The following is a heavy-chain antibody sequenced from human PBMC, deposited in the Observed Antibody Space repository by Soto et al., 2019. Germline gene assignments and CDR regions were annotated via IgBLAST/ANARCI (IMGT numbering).Heavy chain of an antibody. CDR2: IYYSGST. CDR1: GGSISSGGYY. CDR3: AGGYMGVFYH. Sequence: SETLSLTCTVSGGSISSGGYYWSWIRQHPGKGLEWIGYIYYSGSTYYNPSLKSRVTISVDTSKNQFSLKLSSVTAADTAVYYCAGGYMGVFYHWGQGTLVTVSS. J-gene: IGHJ4*02. V-gene: IGHV4-31*03. D-gene: IGHD1-20*01.